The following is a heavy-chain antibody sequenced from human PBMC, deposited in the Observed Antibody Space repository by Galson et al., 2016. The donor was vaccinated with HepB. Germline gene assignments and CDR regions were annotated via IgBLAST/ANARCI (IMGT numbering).Heavy chain of an antibody. D-gene: IGHD2-2*01. CDR3: ARVMGYGSSTSCYVAAFDM. J-gene: IGHJ3*02. Sequence: SVKVSCKASGYTVTTYAMNWVRQAPGQGLEWMGWINTNTGKSTYAQGFTGRFVFSLDTSVTTTYLQISGLKAEDTAVYYCARVMGYGSSTSCYVAAFDMWGQGTMITVSA. CDR2: INTNTGKS. V-gene: IGHV7-4-1*02. CDR1: GYTVTTYA.